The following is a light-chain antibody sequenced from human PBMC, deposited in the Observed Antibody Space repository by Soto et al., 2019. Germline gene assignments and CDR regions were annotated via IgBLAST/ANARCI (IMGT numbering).Light chain of an antibody. CDR2: TND. V-gene: IGLV1-47*01. CDR1: NSNIGSNP. Sequence: QSVLTQPHSASGTPGQRVTISCSGSNSNIGSNPVYWYQQLPGTAPKLVIHTNDQRPSGVPDRFSGSKSGTSATLAISGLRSEDEADYYCAAWDDSLRGVLFGGGTQLTVL. CDR3: AAWDDSLRGVL. J-gene: IGLJ2*01.